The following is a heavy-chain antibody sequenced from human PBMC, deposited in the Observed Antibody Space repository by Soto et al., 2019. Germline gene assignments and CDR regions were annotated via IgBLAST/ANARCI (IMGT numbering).Heavy chain of an antibody. D-gene: IGHD5-18*01. CDR1: GGSIINDY. J-gene: IGHJ4*02. Sequence: SETLCLTCTVSGGSIINDYWNWIRQSPGKGLEWIGYIYSSGSTHYNPSLQNRVTISIDTSKNQVSLKVNSVTAADTAVYYCARDHPHSYGVYYFDYWGQGTPVT. CDR2: IYSSGST. V-gene: IGHV4-59*01. CDR3: ARDHPHSYGVYYFDY.